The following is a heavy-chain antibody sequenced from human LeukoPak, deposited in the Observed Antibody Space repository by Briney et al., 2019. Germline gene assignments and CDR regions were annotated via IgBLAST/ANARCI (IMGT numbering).Heavy chain of an antibody. CDR2: ISYDGSNK. D-gene: IGHD2-15*01. J-gene: IGHJ3*01. V-gene: IGHV3-30-3*01. CDR3: AREAAPVLAAQPDAFDL. Sequence: PGRSLRLSCAASGFTFSSYAMHWVRQAPGKGLEWVAVISYDGSNKYYADSVKGRFTISRDNSKNTLYLQMNSLRAEDTAVYYCAREAAPVLAAQPDAFDLWGQGTMVTVSS. CDR1: GFTFSSYA.